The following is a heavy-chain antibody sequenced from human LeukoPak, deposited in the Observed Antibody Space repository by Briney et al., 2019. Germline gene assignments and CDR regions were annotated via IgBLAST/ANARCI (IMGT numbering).Heavy chain of an antibody. CDR1: GGSVSSGSYY. J-gene: IGHJ4*02. CDR3: ARVDSSGYRYYFDY. Sequence: SETLSLTCTVSGGSVSSGSYYWSWIRQPPGKGLEWIGEINHSGSTNYNPSLKSRVTISVDTSKSQFSLKLSSVTAADTAVYYCARVDSSGYRYYFDYWGQGTLVTVSS. CDR2: INHSGST. V-gene: IGHV4-61*01. D-gene: IGHD3-22*01.